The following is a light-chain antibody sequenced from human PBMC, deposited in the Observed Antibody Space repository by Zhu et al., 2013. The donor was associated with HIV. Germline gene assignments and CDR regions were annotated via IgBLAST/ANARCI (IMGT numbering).Light chain of an antibody. CDR2: DAS. CDR3: QQRSNWPLT. V-gene: IGKV3D-20*02. Sequence: EIVLTQSPGTLSLSPGERATLSCRASQSVSSRNLAWYQQKPGQAPRLLIYDASNRATGIPARFSGSGSGTDFTLTISSLEPEDFAVYYCQQRSNWPLTFGGGTKVEIK. J-gene: IGKJ4*01. CDR1: QSVSSRN.